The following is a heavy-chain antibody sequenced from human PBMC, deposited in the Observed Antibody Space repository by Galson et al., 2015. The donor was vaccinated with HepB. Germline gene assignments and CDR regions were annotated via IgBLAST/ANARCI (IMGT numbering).Heavy chain of an antibody. Sequence: SLRLSCAVSGFTFGEYAMHWVRQAPGKGLEWVSGISSIGDHIGYADSVTGRFTLSRNNAKNSLYLQMNSLRVEDTAFYYCVRQRTCGGQCSYFDHWGQGTLVTVSS. CDR3: VRQRTCGGQCSYFDH. J-gene: IGHJ4*02. V-gene: IGHV3-9*01. CDR1: GFTFGEYA. D-gene: IGHD2-21*01. CDR2: ISSIGDHI.